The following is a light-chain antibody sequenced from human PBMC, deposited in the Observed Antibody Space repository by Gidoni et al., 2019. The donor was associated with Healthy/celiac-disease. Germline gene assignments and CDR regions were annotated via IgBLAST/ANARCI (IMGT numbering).Light chain of an antibody. CDR3: QQYGSSPRFT. CDR2: GAS. J-gene: IGKJ3*01. V-gene: IGKV3-20*01. CDR1: QSVSSSY. Sequence: IVLTQSPGTLSLSPGERATLSCRASQSVSSSYLAWYQQKPGQAPRLLRYGASSRATGIPDRFSGSGSGTDFTLNISRLEPEDFAVYYCQQYGSSPRFTFGPGTKVDIK.